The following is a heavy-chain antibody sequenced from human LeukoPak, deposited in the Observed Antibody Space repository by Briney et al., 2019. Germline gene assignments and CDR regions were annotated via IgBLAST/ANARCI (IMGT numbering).Heavy chain of an antibody. CDR1: GGSFSGYY. CDR3: ARAVRKWLLLYAFDI. CDR2: INHSGST. D-gene: IGHD3-22*01. V-gene: IGHV4-34*01. Sequence: SETLSLTCAVYGGSFSGYYWSLIRQPPGKGLEWIGEINHSGSTNYNPSLKSRVTISVDTSKNQFSLKLSSVTAADTAVYYCARAVRKWLLLYAFDIWGQGTMVTVSS. J-gene: IGHJ3*02.